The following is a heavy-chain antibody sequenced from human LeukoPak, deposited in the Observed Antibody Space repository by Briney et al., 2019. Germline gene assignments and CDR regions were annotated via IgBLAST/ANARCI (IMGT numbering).Heavy chain of an antibody. Sequence: ASVKVSCKASGYTFTGYYMHWVRQAPGQGLGWMGWINPNSGDTNYAQKFQGEVTMTRDTSISTAYMELSRLRSDDTAVYYCARGVTGIYYYYYMDVWGKGTTVTVSS. V-gene: IGHV1-2*02. CDR2: INPNSGDT. CDR3: ARGVTGIYYYYYMDV. J-gene: IGHJ6*03. CDR1: GYTFTGYY. D-gene: IGHD3-10*01.